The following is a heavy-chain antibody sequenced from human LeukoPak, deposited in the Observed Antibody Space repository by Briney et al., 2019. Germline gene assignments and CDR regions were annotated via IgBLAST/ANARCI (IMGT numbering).Heavy chain of an antibody. V-gene: IGHV3-30*02. Sequence: GGSLRLSCVASGFIFTTYGMHWVRQAPGRGLEWVAFIRFDGSKEDYGDSVKGRFTISRDRTKNTVYLQMHNLRADDTAVYFCARHDSFIPYWGQGTLVTVSS. CDR1: GFIFTTYG. CDR3: ARHDSFIPY. D-gene: IGHD5-18*01. CDR2: IRFDGSKE. J-gene: IGHJ4*02.